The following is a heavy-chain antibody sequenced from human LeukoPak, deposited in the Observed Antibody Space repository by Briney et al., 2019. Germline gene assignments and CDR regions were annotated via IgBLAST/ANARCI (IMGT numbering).Heavy chain of an antibody. CDR2: ISAYNGNT. CDR3: ARDIVVVPAKGYNWFDP. Sequence: ASVKVSCKASGYTFTSYGISWVRQAPGQGLEWMGWISAYNGNTNYAQKLQGRVTITADESTSTAYMELSSLRSEDTAVYYCARDIVVVPAKGYNWFDPWGQGTLVTVSS. CDR1: GYTFTSYG. D-gene: IGHD2-2*01. V-gene: IGHV1-18*01. J-gene: IGHJ5*02.